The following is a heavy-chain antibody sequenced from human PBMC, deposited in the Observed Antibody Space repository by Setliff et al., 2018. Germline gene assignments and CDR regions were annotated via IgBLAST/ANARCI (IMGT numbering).Heavy chain of an antibody. J-gene: IGHJ3*02. Sequence: SVKVSCKASGGTFSSYDISWVRQAPGQGLEWMGRIIPIFGTANYAQKFQGRVTITADKSTSTAHMELSRLRSEDTAVYYCAISTIFGVVSPTPDAFDIWGQGTMVTVS. D-gene: IGHD3-3*01. CDR1: GGTFSSYD. V-gene: IGHV1-69*06. CDR3: AISTIFGVVSPTPDAFDI. CDR2: IIPIFGTA.